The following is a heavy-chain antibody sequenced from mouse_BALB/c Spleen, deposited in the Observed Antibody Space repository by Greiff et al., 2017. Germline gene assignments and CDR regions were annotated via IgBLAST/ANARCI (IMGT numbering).Heavy chain of an antibody. V-gene: IGHV3-6*02. CDR3: ANYPYLDY. CDR1: GYSITSGYY. J-gene: IGHJ2*01. D-gene: IGHD5-5*01. Sequence: EVKLQESGPGLVKPSQSLSLTCSVTGYSITSGYYWNWIRQFPGNKLEWMGYISYDGSNNYNPSLKNRISITRDTSKNQFFLKLNSVTTEDTATYYCANYPYLDYWGQGTTLTVSS. CDR2: ISYDGSN.